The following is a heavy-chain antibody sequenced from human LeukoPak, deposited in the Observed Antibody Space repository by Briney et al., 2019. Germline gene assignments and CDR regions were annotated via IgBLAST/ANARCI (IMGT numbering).Heavy chain of an antibody. CDR2: IYTSGST. CDR1: GGSISSYY. J-gene: IGHJ6*02. V-gene: IGHV4-4*07. Sequence: TSETLSLTCTVSGGSISSYYWSWIRQPAGKGLEWIGRIYTSGSTNYNPSLKSRVTMSVDTSKNQFPLKLSSVTAADTAVYYCARDTLFVSGYSGSWYGMDVWGQGTTVTVSS. D-gene: IGHD6-13*01. CDR3: ARDTLFVSGYSGSWYGMDV.